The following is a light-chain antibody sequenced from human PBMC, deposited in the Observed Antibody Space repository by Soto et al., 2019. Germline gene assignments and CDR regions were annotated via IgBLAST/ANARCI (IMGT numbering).Light chain of an antibody. CDR1: QSVNSAH. CDR3: QHYGWSPQ. J-gene: IGKJ2*01. Sequence: EIVLTQSPGTLSLSPGERATLSCRTSQSVNSAHLAWYRQRPGQTPSLLIYVASKRAAGTPDRFSGGGTGTDFTLTISRLEPEDFAMYFCQHYGWSPQFGQGTKLEI. V-gene: IGKV3-20*01. CDR2: VAS.